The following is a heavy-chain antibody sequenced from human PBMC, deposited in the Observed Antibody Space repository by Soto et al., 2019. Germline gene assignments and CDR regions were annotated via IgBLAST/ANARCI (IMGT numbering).Heavy chain of an antibody. V-gene: IGHV3-15*07. CDR2: IKSETDGGTT. CDR1: GFSFRKAW. J-gene: IGHJ4*02. CDR3: ALDSSGYGPDLDY. D-gene: IGHD3-22*01. Sequence: EVQLVESGGGLGKPGGSLRLSCAASGFSFRKAWMNWVRQASGKGLEWVGRIKSETDGGTTDYAAPVKGRFSISRDDSRNILHLKMSGLKTEDTAVYYCALDSSGYGPDLDYWGQGTLVIVSS.